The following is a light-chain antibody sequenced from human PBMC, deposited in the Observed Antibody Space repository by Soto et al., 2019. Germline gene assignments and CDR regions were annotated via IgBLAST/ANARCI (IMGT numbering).Light chain of an antibody. V-gene: IGLV2-14*01. Sequence: QSALTQPASVSGSPGQSITISCTGSSSDIGDYNYVSWYQQHPGKAPKLMLYDVSNRPSGVSNRFSGSKSGNTASLTISGLQAEDEADYYCSSYRSSTSPYVFGTGTKVTVL. CDR3: SSYRSSTSPYV. CDR1: SSDIGDYNY. J-gene: IGLJ1*01. CDR2: DVS.